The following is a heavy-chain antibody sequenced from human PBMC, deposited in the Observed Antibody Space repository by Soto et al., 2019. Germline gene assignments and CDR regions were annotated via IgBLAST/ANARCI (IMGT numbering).Heavy chain of an antibody. CDR3: ARQEMTTGYNWFDP. CDR1: GGSISTYY. J-gene: IGHJ5*02. CDR2: INPSGST. V-gene: IGHV4-4*07. D-gene: IGHD4-4*01. Sequence: SETLSLTCTVSGGSISTYYWSWIRQPAGKGLEWLGRINPSGSTNYNPSLKTRVTMSVDTSNNQFSLSLSSMTAADTAVYYCARQEMTTGYNWFDPWGQGTLVTVSS.